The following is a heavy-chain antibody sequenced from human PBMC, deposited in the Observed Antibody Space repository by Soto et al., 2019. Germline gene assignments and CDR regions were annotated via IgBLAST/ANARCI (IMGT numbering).Heavy chain of an antibody. D-gene: IGHD2-15*01. V-gene: IGHV3-30*18. CDR3: AKDRAAQLVLVVNYYYYGMDV. J-gene: IGHJ6*02. CDR1: GFTFSSYG. Sequence: PGGSLRLSCAASGFTFSSYGMHWVRQAPGKGLEWVAVISYDGSNKYYTDSVKGRFTISRDNSKNTLYLQMNSLRAEYTAVYYCAKDRAAQLVLVVNYYYYGMDVWGQGTTVTVSS. CDR2: ISYDGSNK.